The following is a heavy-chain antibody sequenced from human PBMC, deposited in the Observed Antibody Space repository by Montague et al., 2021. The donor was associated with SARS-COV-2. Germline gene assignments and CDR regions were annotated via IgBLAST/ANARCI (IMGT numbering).Heavy chain of an antibody. D-gene: IGHD6-13*01. CDR1: GFTFDDFA. Sequence: SLRLSCAASGFTFDDFAMHWVRQAPGKGLEWVSSTSWDGGVKGYADSVKGRFTISRDNARNSLYLQMNSLRAEDTAVYYCARVPSSSWYFDYWGQGTLVTVSS. V-gene: IGHV3-9*01. J-gene: IGHJ4*02. CDR2: TSWDGGVK. CDR3: ARVPSSSWYFDY.